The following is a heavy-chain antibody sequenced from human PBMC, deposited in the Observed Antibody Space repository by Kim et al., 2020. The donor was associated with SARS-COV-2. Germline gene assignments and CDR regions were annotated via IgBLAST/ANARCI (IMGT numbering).Heavy chain of an antibody. CDR1: GFTFSTYT. V-gene: IGHV3-30-3*01. Sequence: GGSLRLSCAASGFTFSTYTMYWVRQAPGKGLEWVAVISYDGSNKYYADSVKGRFTISRDNSKNTLYVQMNSLRAEDTAVYYCARPRSNYDFWSGLDYWGQGTLVTVSS. J-gene: IGHJ4*02. CDR2: ISYDGSNK. D-gene: IGHD3-3*01. CDR3: ARPRSNYDFWSGLDY.